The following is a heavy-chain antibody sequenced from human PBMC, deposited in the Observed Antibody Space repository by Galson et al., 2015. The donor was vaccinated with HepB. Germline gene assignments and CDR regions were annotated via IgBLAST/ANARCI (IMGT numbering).Heavy chain of an antibody. D-gene: IGHD6-13*01. J-gene: IGHJ4*02. CDR3: AKDLAAAGKTDFDY. CDR2: ISSSSSTI. CDR1: GFTFSSYS. Sequence: SLRLSCAASGFTFSSYSMNWVRQAPGKGLEWVSYISSSSSTIYYADSVKGRFTISRDNAKNSLYLQMNSLRAEDTAVYYCAKDLAAAGKTDFDYWGQGTLVTVSS. V-gene: IGHV3-48*01.